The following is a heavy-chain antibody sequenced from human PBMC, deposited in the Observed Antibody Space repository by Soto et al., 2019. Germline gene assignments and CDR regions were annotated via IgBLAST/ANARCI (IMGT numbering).Heavy chain of an antibody. Sequence: SETLSLTCTVSGGSISSGGYYWSWIRQHPGKGLEWIGYIYYSGSTYYNPSLKSRVTISVDTSKNQFSLKLSSVTAADTAVYYCARAWKRPVRFDPWGQGTLVTVSS. CDR2: IYYSGST. CDR3: ARAWKRPVRFDP. J-gene: IGHJ5*02. CDR1: GGSISSGGYY. D-gene: IGHD1-1*01. V-gene: IGHV4-31*03.